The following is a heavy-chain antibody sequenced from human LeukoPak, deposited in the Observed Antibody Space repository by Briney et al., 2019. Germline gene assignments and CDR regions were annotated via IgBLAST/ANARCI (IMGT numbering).Heavy chain of an antibody. CDR3: ARDLEEYCSGGSCSLFEY. CDR2: IYSGGST. J-gene: IGHJ4*02. Sequence: GGSLRLSCAASGFTFRTSDMSWVRQAPGKGLEWVSVIYSGGSTYYADSVKGRFTISRDNSKSTLYIQMNSLRAEDTAVYYCARDLEEYCSGGSCSLFEYWGQGTLVTVSS. V-gene: IGHV3-53*01. CDR1: GFTFRTSD. D-gene: IGHD2-15*01.